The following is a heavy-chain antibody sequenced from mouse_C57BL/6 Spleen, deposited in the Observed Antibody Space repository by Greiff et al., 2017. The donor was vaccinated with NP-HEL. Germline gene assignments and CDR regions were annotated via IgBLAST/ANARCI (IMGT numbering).Heavy chain of an antibody. Sequence: EVNVVESGGGLVQPKGSLKLSCAASGFTFNTYAMHWVRQAPGKGLEWVARIRSKSSTYATYYADSVKDRFTISRDDSQSMLYLQMNNLKTEDTAMYYCVRYYYDSNAMDYWGQGTSVTVSS. J-gene: IGHJ4*01. CDR1: GFTFNTYA. V-gene: IGHV10-3*01. CDR2: IRSKSSTYAT. D-gene: IGHD1-1*01. CDR3: VRYYYDSNAMDY.